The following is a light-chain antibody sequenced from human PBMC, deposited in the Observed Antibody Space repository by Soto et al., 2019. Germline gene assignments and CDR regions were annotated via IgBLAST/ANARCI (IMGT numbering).Light chain of an antibody. CDR2: EVS. J-gene: IGLJ1*01. CDR3: SSYTSSSTRV. CDR1: SSDVGGYNY. Sequence: QSALTQPPSASGSPGQSVAISCTGTSSDVGGYNYVSWYQHHPGKAPKLMIYEVSRRPSGVSDRFSGSKSGNTASLTISGLQAEDEADYYCSSYTSSSTRVFGTGTKLTVL. V-gene: IGLV2-8*01.